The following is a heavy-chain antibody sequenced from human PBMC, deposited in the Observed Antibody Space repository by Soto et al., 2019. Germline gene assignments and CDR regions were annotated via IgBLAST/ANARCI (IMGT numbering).Heavy chain of an antibody. D-gene: IGHD6-19*01. CDR3: AREGPSSGWYYFGY. J-gene: IGHJ4*02. Sequence: PGGSLRLSCAASGFTFSSYAMSWVRQAPGKGLEWVAVIRYDGSNKYYADPVKGRFTISRDNSKNTMYLQMNSLRAEDTAVYYCAREGPSSGWYYFGYWGQGTLVTVSS. V-gene: IGHV3-33*08. CDR2: IRYDGSNK. CDR1: GFTFSSYA.